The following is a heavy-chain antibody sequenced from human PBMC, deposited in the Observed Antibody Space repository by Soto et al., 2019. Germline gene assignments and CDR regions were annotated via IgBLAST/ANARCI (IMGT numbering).Heavy chain of an antibody. Sequence: EVQLVESGGGLVKPGESLRLSCAATGFTFSNAWMSWVRQAPGKGLEWVGRIKSDGDGGTIDYAAPVNGRFTISRDDSKDTLYLQMNSLKTEDTAVYYCTTGEEAPPFDYWGQGALVTVSS. V-gene: IGHV3-15*01. CDR1: GFTFSNAW. CDR2: IKSDGDGGTI. J-gene: IGHJ4*02. D-gene: IGHD3-3*01. CDR3: TTGEEAPPFDY.